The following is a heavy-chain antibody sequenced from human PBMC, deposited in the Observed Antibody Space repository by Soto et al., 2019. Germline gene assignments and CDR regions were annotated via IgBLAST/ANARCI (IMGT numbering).Heavy chain of an antibody. CDR2: IYYSGST. CDR1: GGPISSYY. Sequence: SETLSLTCTVSGGPISSYYWSWIRQPPGKGLEWIGYIYYSGSTNYNPSLKSRVTISVDTSKNQFSLKLSSVTAADTAVYYCARGNYDSSGPHLDYWGQGTLVTVSS. V-gene: IGHV4-59*01. CDR3: ARGNYDSSGPHLDY. D-gene: IGHD3-22*01. J-gene: IGHJ4*02.